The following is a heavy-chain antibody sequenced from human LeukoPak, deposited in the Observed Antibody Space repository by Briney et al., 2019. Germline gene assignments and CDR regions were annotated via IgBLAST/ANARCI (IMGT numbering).Heavy chain of an antibody. J-gene: IGHJ4*02. Sequence: GGSLRLSCSGPGFSFSSMHWVRQAPGKGLEYVSGISNSGGSTNYADSVKGRFTISRDNSKNTVYLQMSSLRVEDTAAYYCVKGRTTIVGYFDYWGQGTLVTVSS. CDR3: VKGRTTIVGYFDY. D-gene: IGHD1-26*01. CDR1: GFSFSS. V-gene: IGHV3-64D*09. CDR2: ISNSGGST.